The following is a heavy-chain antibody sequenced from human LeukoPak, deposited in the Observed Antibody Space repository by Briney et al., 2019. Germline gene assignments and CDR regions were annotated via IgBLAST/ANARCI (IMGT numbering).Heavy chain of an antibody. CDR3: ANSDY. J-gene: IGHJ4*02. Sequence: PGGSLRLSCAASGFTFSSYAMNWVRQAPGKGLEWVSGISGSGGSTYFGDSVKGQFTISRDNSKNTLYLQMNSLRVEDTAVYYCANSDYWGQGTLVTVSS. CDR1: GFTFSSYA. CDR2: ISGSGGST. V-gene: IGHV3-23*01.